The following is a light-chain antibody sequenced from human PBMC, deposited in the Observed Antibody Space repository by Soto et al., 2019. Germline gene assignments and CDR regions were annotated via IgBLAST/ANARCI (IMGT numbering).Light chain of an antibody. CDR1: SSDVGGYNY. CDR3: CSYAGSYTVV. J-gene: IGLJ2*01. CDR2: DVS. V-gene: IGLV2-11*01. Sequence: QSALTQPRSVSGSPGQSVTISCTGTSSDVGGYNYVSWYQQHPGKAPKLMIYDVSKRPSGVPDRFSGSKSGNTASLTISGLQAEDEAEYYCCSYAGSYTVVFGGVTKLTV.